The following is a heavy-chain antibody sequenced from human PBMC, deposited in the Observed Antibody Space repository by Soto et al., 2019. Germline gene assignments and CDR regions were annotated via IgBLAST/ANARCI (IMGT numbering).Heavy chain of an antibody. CDR1: GGSLSGYY. V-gene: IGHV4-34*01. CDR3: ASSGYCSGGSCYRDY. CDR2: INHSGST. D-gene: IGHD2-15*01. Sequence: SETLSLTCAVYGGSLSGYYWSWIRQPPGKGLEWIGEINHSGSTNYNPSLKSRVTISVDTSKNQFSLKLSSVTAADTAVYYCASSGYCSGGSCYRDYWGQGTLVTVS. J-gene: IGHJ4*02.